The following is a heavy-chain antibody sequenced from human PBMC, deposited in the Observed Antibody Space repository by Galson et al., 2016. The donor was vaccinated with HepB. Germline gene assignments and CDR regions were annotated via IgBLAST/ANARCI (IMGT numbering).Heavy chain of an antibody. CDR1: GFKSSDYG. Sequence: SLRLSCAASGFKSSDYGMHWVRQTPGRGLEWMAVIWNDGSERSYADSAKGRFTISRDNSKNTLHLQMNNLRVEDTAVYYCARIKGYCTNSVCYGEIDLWGQGTLVSVSS. J-gene: IGHJ4*02. V-gene: IGHV3-33*01. D-gene: IGHD2-8*01. CDR2: IWNDGSER. CDR3: ARIKGYCTNSVCYGEIDL.